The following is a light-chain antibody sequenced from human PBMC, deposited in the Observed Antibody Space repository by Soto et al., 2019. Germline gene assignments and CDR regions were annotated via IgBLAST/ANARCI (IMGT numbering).Light chain of an antibody. V-gene: IGLV2-14*01. CDR2: EVS. J-gene: IGLJ1*01. CDR1: SVDVGGYNY. CDR3: TSYTIQTTYV. Sequence: QSALTQPASVSGSLGQSITISCTGTSVDVGGYNYVSWYQHHPGKAPRLLIFEVSNRPSGVSNRFSGSKSGNTASLTISGLQAEDEADYYCTSYTIQTTYVFGTGTKLTVL.